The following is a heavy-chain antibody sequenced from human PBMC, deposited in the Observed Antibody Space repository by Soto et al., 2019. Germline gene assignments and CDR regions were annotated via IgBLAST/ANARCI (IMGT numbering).Heavy chain of an antibody. V-gene: IGHV3-33*01. CDR3: ARDFGLRKPINWFDP. CDR1: GFTFSSYG. Sequence: QVQLVESGGGVVQPGRSLRLSCAASGFTFSSYGMHWGRQAPGKGLEWVAVIWYDGSDKYYADSVKGRFTITSDNSKNTLYLQKNSLRAEDTAVYYCARDFGLRKPINWFDPWGQGTLVTVSS. D-gene: IGHD3-3*01. CDR2: IWYDGSDK. J-gene: IGHJ5*02.